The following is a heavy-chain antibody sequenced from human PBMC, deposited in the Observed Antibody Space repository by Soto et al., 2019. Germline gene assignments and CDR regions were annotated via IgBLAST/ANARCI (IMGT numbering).Heavy chain of an antibody. CDR1: GYTFTSYD. CDR2: MNPNSGNT. V-gene: IGHV1-8*01. Sequence: ASVKVSCKASGYTFTSYDINWVRQATGQGLEWMGWMNPNSGNTGYAQKFQGRVTMTRNTSISTAYTELSSLRSEDTAVYYCARGGDIVLMVYAIRYYYYGMDVWGQGTTVTVSS. D-gene: IGHD2-8*01. CDR3: ARGGDIVLMVYAIRYYYYGMDV. J-gene: IGHJ6*02.